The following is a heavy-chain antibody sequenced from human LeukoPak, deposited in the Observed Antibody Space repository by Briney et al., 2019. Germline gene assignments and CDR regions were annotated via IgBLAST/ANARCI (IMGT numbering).Heavy chain of an antibody. Sequence: ASVKVSCKASGYTFTGYYMHWVRQAPGQGLEWMGWINPNSGGTNYAQKFQGRVTMTRDTSISTAYMELSRLRSDDTAVYYCERVGGSGSYYNHRRYWGEGTLVTVSS. CDR3: ERVGGSGSYYNHRRY. CDR1: GYTFTGYY. J-gene: IGHJ4*02. D-gene: IGHD3-10*01. CDR2: INPNSGGT. V-gene: IGHV1-2*02.